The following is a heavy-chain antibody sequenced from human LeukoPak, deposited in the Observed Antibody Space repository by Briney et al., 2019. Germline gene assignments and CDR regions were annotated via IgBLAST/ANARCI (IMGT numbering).Heavy chain of an antibody. CDR1: GGTFSSYA. V-gene: IGHV1-69*13. CDR3: ARGLPSGYPFDY. D-gene: IGHD3-22*01. J-gene: IGHJ4*02. CDR2: IIPIFGTA. Sequence: SVKVSCKASGGTFSSYAISWVRRAPGQGLEWMGGIIPIFGTANYAQKFQGRVTITADESTSTAYMELSSLRSEDTAVYYCARGLPSGYPFDYWGQGTLVTVSS.